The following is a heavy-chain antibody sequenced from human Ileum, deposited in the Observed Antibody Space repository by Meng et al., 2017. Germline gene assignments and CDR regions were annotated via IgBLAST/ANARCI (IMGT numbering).Heavy chain of an antibody. Sequence: QLQLQESGPGLVKPSETLSITCAVSGDSIRYSSYYWGWVRQPPGQGLEWIGSIYYNGNTYYSPSLRSRASISVDTSKNQFSLKLSSVTAADTAVYYCARPAVTTALGGFDYWGQGTLVTVSS. V-gene: IGHV4-39*01. CDR1: GDSIRYSSYY. D-gene: IGHD3-16*01. J-gene: IGHJ4*02. CDR2: IYYNGNT. CDR3: ARPAVTTALGGFDY.